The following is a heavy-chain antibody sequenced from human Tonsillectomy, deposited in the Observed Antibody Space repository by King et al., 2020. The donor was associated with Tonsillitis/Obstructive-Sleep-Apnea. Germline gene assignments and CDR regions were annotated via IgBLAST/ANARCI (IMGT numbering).Heavy chain of an antibody. V-gene: IGHV3-33*01. Sequence: VQLVESGGGVVQPGRSLRLSCAASGFTFTAYGMHWVRQAPGKGLEWVAGXWYAGNXMYYADSVKGRFTISRDKSKNTLSLQMNSLRAEDTAVYYCARGFGITMVRGTNYFDYWGQGTLVTVSS. CDR1: GFTFTAYG. CDR3: ARGFGITMVRGTNYFDY. J-gene: IGHJ4*02. D-gene: IGHD3-10*01. CDR2: XWYAGNXM.